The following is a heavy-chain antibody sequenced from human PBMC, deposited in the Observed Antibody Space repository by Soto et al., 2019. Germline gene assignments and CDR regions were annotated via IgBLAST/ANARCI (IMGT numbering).Heavy chain of an antibody. Sequence: QVQLVESGGGVVQPGRSLRLSCAASGFTFSSYAMHWVRQAPGKGLEWVAVISYDGSNKYYADSVKGRFTISRDNSKNTLYLQMNSLRAEDTAVYYCARGAEAADYYYYYGMDVWGQGTTVTVSS. CDR2: ISYDGSNK. CDR1: GFTFSSYA. D-gene: IGHD6-13*01. J-gene: IGHJ6*02. CDR3: ARGAEAADYYYYYGMDV. V-gene: IGHV3-30-3*01.